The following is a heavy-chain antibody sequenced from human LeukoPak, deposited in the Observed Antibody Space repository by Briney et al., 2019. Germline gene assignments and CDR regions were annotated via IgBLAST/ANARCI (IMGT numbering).Heavy chain of an antibody. CDR2: IYYSGST. D-gene: IGHD1-26*01. J-gene: IGHJ4*02. V-gene: IGHV4-59*01. CDR3: ARVRGGKWEPNWGVFDY. Sequence: SETLSLTCTVSGGSISSYYWSWIRQPPGKGLEWIGYIYYSGSTNYNPSLKSRVTISVDTSKNQFSLKLSSVTAADTAVYYCARVRGGKWEPNWGVFDYWGQGTLVTVSS. CDR1: GGSISSYY.